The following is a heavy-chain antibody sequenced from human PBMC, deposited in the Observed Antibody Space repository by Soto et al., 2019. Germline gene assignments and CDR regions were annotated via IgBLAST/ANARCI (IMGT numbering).Heavy chain of an antibody. J-gene: IGHJ4*02. CDR1: GFTFINYG. CDR2: ISAYNGDT. Sequence: QVQLVQSGAEVREPGASVTVSCKASGFTFINYGFTWVRQAPGQGLEWMGWISAYNGDTKIAETLQGRVTLSTDASTNTAYMELRSLMSYDAARYYCARVPSYLPGDYWGQGTLVTVSS. V-gene: IGHV1-18*01. D-gene: IGHD3-10*01. CDR3: ARVPSYLPGDY.